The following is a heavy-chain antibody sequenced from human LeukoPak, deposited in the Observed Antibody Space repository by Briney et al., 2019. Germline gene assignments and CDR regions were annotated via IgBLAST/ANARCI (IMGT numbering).Heavy chain of an antibody. Sequence: PGASVKVSCKASGGTFSSYAISWVRQAPGQGLEWMGGIIPFFGTANYAQKFQGRVTITTDESTSTAYMELSSLRSEDTAVYYCASWAPSGYCSSTSCYVSGLDYWGQGTLVTVSS. CDR2: IIPFFGTA. CDR1: GGTFSSYA. CDR3: ASWAPSGYCSSTSCYVSGLDY. D-gene: IGHD2-2*01. J-gene: IGHJ4*02. V-gene: IGHV1-69*05.